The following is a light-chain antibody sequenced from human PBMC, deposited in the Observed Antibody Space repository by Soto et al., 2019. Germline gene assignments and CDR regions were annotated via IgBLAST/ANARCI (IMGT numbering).Light chain of an antibody. V-gene: IGKV3-20*01. CDR2: GAS. CDR1: QSVSSSY. J-gene: IGKJ1*01. Sequence: EIVLTQSPGTLSLSPGEIATLSCSASQSVSSSYLAWYQQKPGQAPRLLIYGASSRATGIPDRFSGTGSGTDFTLTISRLEPEDFAVYYCQQYDSSPKTFGQGTKVDIK. CDR3: QQYDSSPKT.